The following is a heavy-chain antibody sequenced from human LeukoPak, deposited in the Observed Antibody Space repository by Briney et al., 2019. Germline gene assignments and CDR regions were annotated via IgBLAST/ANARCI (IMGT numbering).Heavy chain of an antibody. CDR3: ARDQDGYNKIDY. Sequence: SETLSLTCNVSGDSISSGGYYWSWIRQHPGKGLEWIGYIYYSGRTYYNPSLKSRVTTSVDTSQDQFSLKLSSVTAADTAVYYCARDQDGYNKIDYWGQGALVTVSS. J-gene: IGHJ4*02. CDR1: GDSISSGGYY. D-gene: IGHD5-24*01. CDR2: IYYSGRT. V-gene: IGHV4-31*03.